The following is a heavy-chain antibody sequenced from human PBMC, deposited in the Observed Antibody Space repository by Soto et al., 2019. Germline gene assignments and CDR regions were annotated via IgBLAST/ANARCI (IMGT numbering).Heavy chain of an antibody. CDR3: SRDMYYDFWSGPFYGMDV. V-gene: IGHV3-49*03. D-gene: IGHD3-3*01. CDR2: IRSRAYSGTT. J-gene: IGHJ6*02. CDR1: GFIFSDYT. Sequence: GGSPRLSCTASGFIFSDYTMSWFRQDPGKGLEWVAFIRSRAYSGTTEYAASVKGRFTISRDDSRMSAYLQLDSLTTEDSAVYYCSRDMYYDFWSGPFYGMDVWGQGTTVTVSS.